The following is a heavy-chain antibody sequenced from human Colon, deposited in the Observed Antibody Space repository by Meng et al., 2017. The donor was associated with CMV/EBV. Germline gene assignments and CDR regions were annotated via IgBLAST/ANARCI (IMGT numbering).Heavy chain of an antibody. J-gene: IGHJ5*01. CDR1: SSNW. V-gene: IGHV4/OR15-8*02. D-gene: IGHD1-1*01. Sequence: SSNWWAWVRQPPGKGVEWTGELSHRGDTNYNPSFKSRLSISMNKSKNQFSLKLNSVTAADTAIYFCAGITKQTNTGQTGRLYKGFDTWGHGILVTVSS. CDR2: LSHRGDT. CDR3: AGITKQTNTGQTGRLYKGFDT.